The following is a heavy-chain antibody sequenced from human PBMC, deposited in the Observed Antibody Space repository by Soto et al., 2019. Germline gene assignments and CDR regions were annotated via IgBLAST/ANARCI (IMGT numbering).Heavy chain of an antibody. CDR1: GFTFKTYT. V-gene: IGHV3-30-3*01. J-gene: IGHJ4*02. CDR2: ISYDGSNK. Sequence: PVGSLRLSCAASGFTFKTYTFHWGRQPPGKGLEWVAVISYDGSNKYYADSVKGRFTVSRDNSKSTLFLQMNSLTPEDTAVYYCARGSMYNWNQSPPDSWGQGTLVTVS. D-gene: IGHD1-20*01. CDR3: ARGSMYNWNQSPPDS.